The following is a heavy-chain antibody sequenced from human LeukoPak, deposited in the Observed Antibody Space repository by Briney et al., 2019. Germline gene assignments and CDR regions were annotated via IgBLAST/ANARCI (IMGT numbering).Heavy chain of an antibody. D-gene: IGHD1-26*01. J-gene: IGHJ4*02. V-gene: IGHV3-74*01. CDR1: GFTFSSYW. CDR3: AKDLGDSGPTPDSDY. Sequence: GGSLRLSCAASGFTFSSYWMHWVRQAPGKGLVWASRINTDGSRTSYADPVKGRFTISRDNAKNTLFLQMNSLRAEDTAVYYCAKDLGDSGPTPDSDYWGQGTLVTVSS. CDR2: INTDGSRT.